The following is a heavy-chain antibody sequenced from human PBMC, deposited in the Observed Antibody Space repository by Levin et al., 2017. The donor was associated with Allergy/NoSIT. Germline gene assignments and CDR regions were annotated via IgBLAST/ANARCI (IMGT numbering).Heavy chain of an antibody. J-gene: IGHJ4*02. V-gene: IGHV3-7*04. D-gene: IGHD3-10*01. CDR3: ARDYYASGSHDY. Sequence: GASVKVSCAASGFTFSGYWMTWVRQAPGKGLEWVANIKPDGGATHYVDSVKGRFTISRDNAKNSLYLQMTSLGAEDTAVYFCARDYYASGSHDYWGQGTLVTVSS. CDR2: IKPDGGAT. CDR1: GFTFSGYW.